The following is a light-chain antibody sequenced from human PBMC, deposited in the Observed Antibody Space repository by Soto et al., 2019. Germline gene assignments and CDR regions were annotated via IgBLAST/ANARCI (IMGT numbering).Light chain of an antibody. CDR1: SSDVGGYNY. Sequence: QSALTQPLSASGSPGQSVTISCTGTSSDVGGYNYVSWYQQHPGKAPTLMIYEVSKRPSGVPDRFSGSKSGNTASLTVSGLQAEDEADYYCSSYAGSKGVFGGVTKLTVL. CDR2: EVS. CDR3: SSYAGSKGV. V-gene: IGLV2-8*01. J-gene: IGLJ2*01.